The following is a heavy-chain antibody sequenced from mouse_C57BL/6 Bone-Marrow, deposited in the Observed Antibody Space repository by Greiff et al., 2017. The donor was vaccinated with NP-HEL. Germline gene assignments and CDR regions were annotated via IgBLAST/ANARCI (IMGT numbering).Heavy chain of an antibody. Sequence: VMLVESGAELVRPGASVKLSCKASGYTFTDYYINWVKQRPGQGLEWIARIYPGSGNTYYNEKFKGKATLTAEKSSSTAYMQLSSLTSEDSAVYFCARGVAYWGQGTLVTVSA. CDR1: GYTFTDYY. CDR2: IYPGSGNT. CDR3: ARGVAY. J-gene: IGHJ3*01. V-gene: IGHV1-76*01.